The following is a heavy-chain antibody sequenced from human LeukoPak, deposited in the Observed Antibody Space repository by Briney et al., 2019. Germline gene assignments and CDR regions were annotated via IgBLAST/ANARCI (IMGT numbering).Heavy chain of an antibody. CDR3: ARDPSHIAVAADFDY. Sequence: SVKVSCKASGGTFSSYAISWVRQAPGQGLEWMGRIIPILGIANYAQKFQGRVTITAGKSTSTAYMELSSLRSEDTAVYYCARDPSHIAVAADFDYWGQGTLVTVSS. D-gene: IGHD6-19*01. V-gene: IGHV1-69*04. J-gene: IGHJ4*02. CDR1: GGTFSSYA. CDR2: IIPILGIA.